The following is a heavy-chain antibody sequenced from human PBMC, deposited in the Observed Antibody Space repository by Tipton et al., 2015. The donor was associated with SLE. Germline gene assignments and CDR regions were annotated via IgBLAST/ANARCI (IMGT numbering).Heavy chain of an antibody. CDR1: GGSISSSSYY. CDR2: IYYSGST. J-gene: IGHJ4*02. V-gene: IGHV4-39*07. D-gene: IGHD1-7*01. CDR3: ARDPLTGTAFDY. Sequence: TLSLTCTVSGGSISSSSYYWGWIRQPPGKGLEWIGSIYYSGSTYYNPSLKSRVTISVDTSKNQFSLKLSSVTAADTAVYYCARDPLTGTAFDYWGQGTLVTVSS.